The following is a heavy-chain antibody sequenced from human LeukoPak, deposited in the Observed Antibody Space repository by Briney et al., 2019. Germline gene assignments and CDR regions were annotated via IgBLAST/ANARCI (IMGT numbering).Heavy chain of an antibody. CDR1: GYSFTNYA. D-gene: IGHD6-19*01. J-gene: IGHJ4*02. Sequence: ASVKVSCKASGYSFTNYAIHWVRQAPGQRLEWMGWINGGNGNTKYSQKFQGRVTIFRDTSATTAYMELSSLKSEDTAVYFCARAGGIAVAGRDHYFDYWGQGTLVTVSS. CDR2: INGGNGNT. CDR3: ARAGGIAVAGRDHYFDY. V-gene: IGHV1-3*01.